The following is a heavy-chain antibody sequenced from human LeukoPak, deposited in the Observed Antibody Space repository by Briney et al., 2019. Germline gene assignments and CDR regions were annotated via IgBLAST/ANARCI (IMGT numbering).Heavy chain of an antibody. J-gene: IGHJ2*01. V-gene: IGHV1-69*13. CDR2: IIPIFGTA. CDR1: GGTFSSYA. D-gene: IGHD6-19*01. CDR3: ARRGRGGLLGQRGWWYFDL. Sequence: GASVKVSCKASGGTFSSYAISWVRQAPGQGLEWMGGIIPIFGTANYAQKFQGRVTITADESTSTAYMELSSLRSEDTAVYYCARRGRGGLLGQRGWWYFDLWGRGTLVTVSS.